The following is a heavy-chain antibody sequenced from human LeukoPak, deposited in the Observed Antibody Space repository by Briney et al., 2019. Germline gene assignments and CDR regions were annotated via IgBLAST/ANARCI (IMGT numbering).Heavy chain of an antibody. CDR3: ARGGGSYFYYFDY. J-gene: IGHJ4*02. V-gene: IGHV3-20*04. CDR1: GFTFDDYG. Sequence: GGSLRLPCAASGFTFDDYGMSWVRQAPGKGLEWVSGINWNGGSTGYADSVKGRFTISRDNAKNSLYPQMNSLRAEDTALYYCARGGGSYFYYFDYWGQGTLVTVSS. CDR2: INWNGGST. D-gene: IGHD1-26*01.